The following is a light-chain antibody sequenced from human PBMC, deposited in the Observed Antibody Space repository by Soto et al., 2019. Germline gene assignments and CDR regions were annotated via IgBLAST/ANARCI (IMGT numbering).Light chain of an antibody. J-gene: IGLJ2*01. CDR2: EVS. CDR1: SSDIGGYKY. CDR3: AAWDDSLNGGV. V-gene: IGLV2-14*01. Sequence: QSVLTQPASVSGSLGQSITISCTGTSSDIGGYKYVSWYQQHPGKAPKLIIFEVSNRPSGVPDRFSGSKSGTSASLAISGLQSEDEADYYCAAWDDSLNGGVFGGGTKLTVL.